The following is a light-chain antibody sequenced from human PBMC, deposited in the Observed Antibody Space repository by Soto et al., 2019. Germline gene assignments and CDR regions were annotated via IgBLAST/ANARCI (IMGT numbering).Light chain of an antibody. CDR2: NSF. Sequence: QAVVTQPPSASGTPGQRVTISCSGSSSNIGGNTVNWYQQLPGTAPKLLIYNSFQRPSGVPDRFSGSKSGTSASLAISGLQSEDEADYYCAAWDDSLTSGVFGGGTKLTVL. V-gene: IGLV1-44*01. CDR1: SSNIGGNT. CDR3: AAWDDSLTSGV. J-gene: IGLJ3*02.